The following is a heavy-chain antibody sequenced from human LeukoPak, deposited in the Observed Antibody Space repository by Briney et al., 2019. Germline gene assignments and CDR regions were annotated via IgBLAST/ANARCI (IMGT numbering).Heavy chain of an antibody. V-gene: IGHV3-11*01. D-gene: IGHD6-13*01. CDR3: ARDPLAAAGADY. J-gene: IGHJ4*02. CDR1: GFTFSDYY. Sequence: GGSLRLSCAASGFTFSDYYMSWIRQAPGRGLEWISYISGRGSNIYYADSVRGRFTVSRESAKNSLYLQMTSLRAEDTAVYYCARDPLAAAGADYWGQGTLVTVSS. CDR2: ISGRGSNI.